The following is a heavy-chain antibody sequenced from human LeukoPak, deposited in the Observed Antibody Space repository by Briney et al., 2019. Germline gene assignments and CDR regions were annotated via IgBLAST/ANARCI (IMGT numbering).Heavy chain of an antibody. D-gene: IGHD6-19*01. Sequence: SQTLSLTCAISGDSVSSNSAAGNWTRHSPSRGLEWLGRTYYRSKWYNDYAVSVKSRITINPDTSKNQFSLQLNSVTPEDTAVYYCARAADSGWYPWGQGTLVIVSS. J-gene: IGHJ5*02. CDR3: ARAADSGWYP. CDR1: GDSVSSNSAA. CDR2: TYYRSKWYN. V-gene: IGHV6-1*01.